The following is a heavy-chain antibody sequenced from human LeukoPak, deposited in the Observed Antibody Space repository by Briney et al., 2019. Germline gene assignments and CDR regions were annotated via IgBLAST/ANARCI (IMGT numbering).Heavy chain of an antibody. CDR1: GFTFSSYG. CDR3: ARDADIVVVPAAITYFDY. D-gene: IGHD2-2*01. J-gene: IGHJ4*02. CDR2: ISYDGSNK. Sequence: GGSLRLSCAASGFTFSSYGMHWVRQAPGKGLEWVAVISYDGSNKYYADSVKGRFTISRDNSKNTLYLQMNSLRAEDTAVYYCARDADIVVVPAAITYFDYWGQGTLVTVSS. V-gene: IGHV3-30*03.